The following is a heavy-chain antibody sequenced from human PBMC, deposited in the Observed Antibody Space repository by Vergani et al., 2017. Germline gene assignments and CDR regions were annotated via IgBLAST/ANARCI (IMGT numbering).Heavy chain of an antibody. D-gene: IGHD4-17*01. CDR1: GGSISSYY. CDR3: ARESPYGDSCMYV. V-gene: IGHV4-59*01. J-gene: IGHJ6*04. CDR2: IYYSGST. Sequence: QVQLQESGPGLVRPSETLSLTCTVSGGSISSYYWSWIRQTPGKGLWWIGYIYYSGSTNYNPSLKSRVTISVDTSKNQFSLKLSSVTAADTAVYYCARESPYGDSCMYVWGEGTTVTVSS.